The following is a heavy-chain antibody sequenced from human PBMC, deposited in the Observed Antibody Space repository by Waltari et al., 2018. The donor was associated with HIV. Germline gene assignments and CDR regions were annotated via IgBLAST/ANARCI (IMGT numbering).Heavy chain of an antibody. CDR2: INPNSGGT. V-gene: IGHV1-2*02. J-gene: IGHJ1*01. D-gene: IGHD3-22*01. CDR3: ARDRDSSGYYYYFQH. Sequence: QVQLVQSGAEVKKPGASVKVSCKASGYTFTGYYMHWVRQAPGQGLEWMGWINPNSGGTNYAQKFQGRVTMTRDTSISTAYMELSRLRSDDTAVYYCARDRDSSGYYYYFQHWGQGTLVTVSS. CDR1: GYTFTGYY.